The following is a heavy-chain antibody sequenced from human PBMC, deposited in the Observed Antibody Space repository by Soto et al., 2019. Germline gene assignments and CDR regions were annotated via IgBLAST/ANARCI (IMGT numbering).Heavy chain of an antibody. J-gene: IGHJ6*02. CDR3: ARDPPGWFGEFLPPDV. CDR1: GGSVSSGSYY. D-gene: IGHD3-10*01. Sequence: QVQLQESGPGLVKPSETLSLTCTVSGGSVSSGSYYWSWIRQPPGKGLEWIGYIYYSGSTNYNPSLKSRVTISVDTSKNQFSLKLSSVTAADTAVYYCARDPPGWFGEFLPPDVWGQGTTVTVSS. V-gene: IGHV4-61*01. CDR2: IYYSGST.